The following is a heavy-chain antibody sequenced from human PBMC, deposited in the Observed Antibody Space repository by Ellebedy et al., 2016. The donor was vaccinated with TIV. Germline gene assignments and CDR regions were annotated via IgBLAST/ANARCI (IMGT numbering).Heavy chain of an antibody. V-gene: IGHV4-34*01. D-gene: IGHD3-22*01. Sequence: SETLSLTXAVYGGSFSGYYWSWIRQPPGKGLEWIGEINHSGSTNYNPSLKSRVTMSVDTSKNQFSLKLSSVTAADTAVYYCARDKDITMILSQQGYGAFDIWGQGTMVTVSS. CDR1: GGSFSGYY. CDR2: INHSGST. CDR3: ARDKDITMILSQQGYGAFDI. J-gene: IGHJ3*02.